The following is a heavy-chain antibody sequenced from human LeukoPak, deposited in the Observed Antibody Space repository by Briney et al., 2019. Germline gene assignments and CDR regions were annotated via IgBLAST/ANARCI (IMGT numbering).Heavy chain of an antibody. V-gene: IGHV3-48*02. J-gene: IGHJ4*02. Sequence: PGGSLRLSCAASGFTFSSYSMNWVRQAPGKGLEWVSYISSSSSTISYADSVKGRFTISRDSAKNSLDLQMYSLRDEDTAVYYCARSLRTASFDSWGQGTLVTVSS. CDR3: ARSLRTASFDS. CDR2: ISSSSSTI. CDR1: GFTFSSYS.